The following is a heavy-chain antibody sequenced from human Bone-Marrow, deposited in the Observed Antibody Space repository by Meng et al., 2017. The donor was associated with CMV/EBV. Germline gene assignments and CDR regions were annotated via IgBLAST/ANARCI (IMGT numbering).Heavy chain of an antibody. Sequence: YTCTSYYMHWVRQAPGQGLEWMGIINPSGGSTSYAQKFQGRVTMTRDTSTSTVYMELSSLRSEDTAVYYCARGTNIVVVAATHWFDPWGQGTLVTVSS. CDR3: ARGTNIVVVAATHWFDP. D-gene: IGHD2-15*01. CDR1: YTCTSYY. J-gene: IGHJ5*02. V-gene: IGHV1-46*01. CDR2: INPSGGST.